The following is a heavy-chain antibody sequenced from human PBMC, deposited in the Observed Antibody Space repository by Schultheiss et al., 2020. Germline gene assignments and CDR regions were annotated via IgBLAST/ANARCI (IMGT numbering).Heavy chain of an antibody. CDR1: GGSISSGSYY. CDR2: IYYSGST. V-gene: IGHV4-31*03. Sequence: SETLSLTCTVSGGSISSGSYYWSWIRQYPGKGLEWIGYIYYSGSTYYNPSLKSRVTISVDTSKNQFSLKLSSVTAADTAVYYCARDRTGYDIVDYWGQGTLVTVSS. CDR3: ARDRTGYDIVDY. D-gene: IGHD3/OR15-3a*01. J-gene: IGHJ4*02.